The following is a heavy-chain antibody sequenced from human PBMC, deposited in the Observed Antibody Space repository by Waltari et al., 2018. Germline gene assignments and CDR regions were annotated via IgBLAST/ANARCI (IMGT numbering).Heavy chain of an antibody. V-gene: IGHV1-69*12. CDR1: GDTFGGFA. Sequence: QVQLVQSGAEVKKPGSSVKVSCKASGDTFGGFAITWVRQAPGQGLEWVGGIIPIYGTPNYAQKFQDRVTFTADESTSTVFMELSSLRSEDTALYYCARRKLGEAFDIWGQGTMVTVSS. J-gene: IGHJ3*02. CDR3: ARRKLGEAFDI. CDR2: IIPIYGTP. D-gene: IGHD3-16*01.